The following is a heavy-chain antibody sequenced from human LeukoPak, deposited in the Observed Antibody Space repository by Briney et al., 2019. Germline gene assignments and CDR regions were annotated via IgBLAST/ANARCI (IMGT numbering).Heavy chain of an antibody. D-gene: IGHD5-18*01. CDR3: ARSPIYSYYFDY. J-gene: IGHJ4*02. V-gene: IGHV3-30*04. CDR1: GFTFSSYA. Sequence: QPGGSLRLSCAASGFTFSSYAMHWVRQAPGKGLERVAVISYDGSNKYYADSVKGRFTISRDNSKNTLYLQMNSLRAEDTAVYYCARSPIYSYYFDYWGQGTLVTVSS. CDR2: ISYDGSNK.